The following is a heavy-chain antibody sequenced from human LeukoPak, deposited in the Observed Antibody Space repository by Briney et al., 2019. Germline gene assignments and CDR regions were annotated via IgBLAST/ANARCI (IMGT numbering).Heavy chain of an antibody. Sequence: SGESLKISCKGSGYSFTSYWIGWVRQMPGKGLERMGIIYPGDSDTRYSPSFQGQVTISADKSISTAYLQWSSLKASDTAMYYCARHYLGRRYCSGGSCHYYFDYWGQGTLVTVSS. CDR2: IYPGDSDT. CDR3: ARHYLGRRYCSGGSCHYYFDY. CDR1: GYSFTSYW. D-gene: IGHD2-15*01. V-gene: IGHV5-51*01. J-gene: IGHJ4*02.